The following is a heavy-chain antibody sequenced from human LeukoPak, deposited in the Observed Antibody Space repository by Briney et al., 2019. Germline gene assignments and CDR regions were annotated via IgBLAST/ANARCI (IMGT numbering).Heavy chain of an antibody. CDR3: LREVDWKYAFDY. Sequence: PGGSLRLSCAASGFTVSSNYMSWVRQAPGKGLEWVAVIRPDGSHISYVDPVKGRFTISRDNSNNMLYLQMSSLRAEDTALYYCLREVDWKYAFDYWGRGTLVTVSS. V-gene: IGHV3-33*08. J-gene: IGHJ4*02. CDR2: IRPDGSHI. CDR1: GFTVSSNY. D-gene: IGHD1-7*01.